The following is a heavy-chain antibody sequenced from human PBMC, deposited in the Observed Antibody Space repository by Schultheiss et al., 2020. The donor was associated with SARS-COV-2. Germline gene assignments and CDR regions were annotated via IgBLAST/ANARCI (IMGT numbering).Heavy chain of an antibody. J-gene: IGHJ6*02. CDR1: GGSFSGYY. V-gene: IGHV4-34*01. D-gene: IGHD5-18*01. CDR3: ARRAVYSPITSYYGMDV. Sequence: SQTLSLTCAVYGGSFSGYYWSWIRQPPGKGLEWIGEINHSGSTNYNPSLKSRVTISVDTSKNQFSLKLSSVTAADTAVYYCARRAVYSPITSYYGMDVWGQGTTVTVSS. CDR2: INHSGST.